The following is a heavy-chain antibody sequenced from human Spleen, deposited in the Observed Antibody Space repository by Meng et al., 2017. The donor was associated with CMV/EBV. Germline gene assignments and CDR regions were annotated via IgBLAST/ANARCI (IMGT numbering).Heavy chain of an antibody. J-gene: IGHJ6*02. CDR3: ARDPVWGSPGGYHLRGLGMDV. Sequence: SETLSLTCTVSGGSISSYYWSWIRQPPGKGLEWIGYIYYSGSTNYNPSLKSRVTISVDTSKNQFSLKLSSVTAADTAVYYCARDPVWGSPGGYHLRGLGMDVWGQGTTVTVSS. CDR2: IYYSGST. CDR1: GGSISSYY. D-gene: IGHD3-16*01. V-gene: IGHV4-59*01.